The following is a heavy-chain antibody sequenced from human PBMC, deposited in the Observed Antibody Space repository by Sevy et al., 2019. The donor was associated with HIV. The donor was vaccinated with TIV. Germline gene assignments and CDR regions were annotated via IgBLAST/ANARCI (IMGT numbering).Heavy chain of an antibody. V-gene: IGHV1-69*13. CDR2: IIPIFGTA. J-gene: IGHJ3*02. CDR1: GGTFSSYA. CDR3: ARDLSKSGKDYYDSSGYYRDDAFDI. D-gene: IGHD3-22*01. Sequence: ASVKVSCKASGGTFSSYAISWVRQAPGQGLEWMGGIIPIFGTANYAQRFQGRVTITADESTSTADMERSSLRSEDTAVYYCARDLSKSGKDYYDSSGYYRDDAFDIWGQGTMVTVSS.